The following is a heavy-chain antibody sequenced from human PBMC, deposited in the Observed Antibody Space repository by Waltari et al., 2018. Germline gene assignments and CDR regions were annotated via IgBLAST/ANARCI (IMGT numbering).Heavy chain of an antibody. CDR2: IYHSGST. D-gene: IGHD2-21*02. V-gene: IGHV4-38-2*01. CDR1: GYSISSGYY. J-gene: IGHJ4*02. CDR3: ARLRAMVVTPHFDY. Sequence: QVQLQESGPGLVKPSETLSLTCAVSGYSISSGYYWGWIRQPPGKGLEWIGSIYHSGSTYYNPSLKSRVTISVDTSKNQFSLKLSSVTAADTAVYYCARLRAMVVTPHFDYWGQGTLVTVSS.